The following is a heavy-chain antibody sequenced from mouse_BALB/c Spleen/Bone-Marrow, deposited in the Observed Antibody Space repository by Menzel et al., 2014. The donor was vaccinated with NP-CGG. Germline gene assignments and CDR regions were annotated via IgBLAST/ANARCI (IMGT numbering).Heavy chain of an antibody. J-gene: IGHJ2*01. CDR3: ARERDLTLDY. CDR1: GFSLTGYG. Sequence: VKLQESGPGLVAPSQSLSITCTVSGFSLTGYGVHWVRQPPGKGLEWLGVIWAGGSTDYNSALMSRLSINKDNSKSQVFSKMNSLQTDDTAMYYCARERDLTLDYWGQGTTLTVSS. CDR2: IWAGGST. D-gene: IGHD4-1*01. V-gene: IGHV2-9*02.